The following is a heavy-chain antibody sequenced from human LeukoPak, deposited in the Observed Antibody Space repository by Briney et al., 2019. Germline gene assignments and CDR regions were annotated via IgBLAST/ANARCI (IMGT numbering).Heavy chain of an antibody. CDR2: INHSGST. CDR3: ARGLTYYYGSGSYLGY. J-gene: IGHJ4*02. CDR1: GGSFSGYY. V-gene: IGHV4-34*01. D-gene: IGHD3-10*01. Sequence: SETLSLTCAVYGGSFSGYYWSWIRQPPGKGLEWIGEINHSGSTNYNPSLKSQVTISVDTSKNQFSLKLSSVTAADTAVYYCARGLTYYYGSGSYLGYWGQGTLVTVSS.